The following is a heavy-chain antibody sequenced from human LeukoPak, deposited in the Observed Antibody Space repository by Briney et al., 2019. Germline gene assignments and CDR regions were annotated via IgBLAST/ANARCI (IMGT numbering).Heavy chain of an antibody. D-gene: IGHD6-13*01. J-gene: IGHJ3*02. CDR1: GFTFSSYW. CDR2: INTDGSST. CDR3: ARSISSSWNAFDI. Sequence: GGSLRLSCAASGFTFSSYWMHWVRQAPGKGLVWVSRINTDGSSTSYADSVKGRFTISRDNAKNSLYLQMNSLRVEDTAVYYCARSISSSWNAFDIWGQGTMVTVTS. V-gene: IGHV3-74*01.